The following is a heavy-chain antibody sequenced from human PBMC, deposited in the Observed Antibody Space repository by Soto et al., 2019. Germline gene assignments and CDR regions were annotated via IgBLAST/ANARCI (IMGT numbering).Heavy chain of an antibody. J-gene: IGHJ6*02. D-gene: IGHD6-19*01. CDR3: ARDQESDSSGWYWVGNYYYGMDV. CDR2: ISAYNGNT. CDR1: GYTFTSYG. Sequence: ASVKVSCKASGYTFTSYGISWVRQAPGQGLEWMGWISAYNGNTNYAQKLQGRVTMTTDTSTSTAYMELRSLRSDDTAVYYCARDQESDSSGWYWVGNYYYGMDVWGQGTTVTVSS. V-gene: IGHV1-18*04.